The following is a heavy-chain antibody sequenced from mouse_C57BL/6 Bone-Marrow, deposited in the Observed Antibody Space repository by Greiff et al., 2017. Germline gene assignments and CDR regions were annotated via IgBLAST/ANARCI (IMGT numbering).Heavy chain of an antibody. D-gene: IGHD2-3*01. Sequence: EVKLEESGPGLVKPSQTVFLTCTVTGISITTGNYRWSWIRQFPGNKLEWIGYIYYSGTITYNPSPTSRTTITRKTPNNQFFLEMNSLTAEDTATYYCARESYDGFDYWGQGTTLTVSS. CDR1: GISITTGNYR. J-gene: IGHJ2*01. CDR2: IYYSGTI. V-gene: IGHV3-5*01. CDR3: ARESYDGFDY.